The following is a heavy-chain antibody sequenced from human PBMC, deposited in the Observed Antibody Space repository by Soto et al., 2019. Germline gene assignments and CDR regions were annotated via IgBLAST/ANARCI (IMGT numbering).Heavy chain of an antibody. D-gene: IGHD6-13*01. Sequence: ASVKVSCKASGYTFTSYAMHWVRQAPGQRLEWMGWINAGNGNTKYSQKFQGRVTITRDTSASTAYMELSGLRSGDTAVYYCARGGYSSTWSNLLDRSGLDVWGQGTTVTVS. CDR2: INAGNGNT. CDR3: ARGGYSSTWSNLLDRSGLDV. V-gene: IGHV1-3*01. CDR1: GYTFTSYA. J-gene: IGHJ6*02.